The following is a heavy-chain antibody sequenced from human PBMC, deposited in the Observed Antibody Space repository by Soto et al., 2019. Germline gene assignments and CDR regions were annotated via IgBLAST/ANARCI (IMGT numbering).Heavy chain of an antibody. D-gene: IGHD3-22*01. CDR3: ARSYYYESSGYYPPDY. CDR2: ISAYNGNT. V-gene: IGHV1-18*01. CDR1: GYSFASYG. J-gene: IGHJ4*02. Sequence: QVQLVQSGAEVKKPGASVKVSCKACGYSFASYGISWVRQAPGQGLEWMGWISAYNGNTNYAQNLQGRVTMTTDTSTNTAYMELRSLRSDDTAVYYCARSYYYESSGYYPPDYWGQGTLVTVSS.